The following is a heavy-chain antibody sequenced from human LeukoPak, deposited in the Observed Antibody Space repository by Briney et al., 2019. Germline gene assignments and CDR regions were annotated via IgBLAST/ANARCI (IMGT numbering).Heavy chain of an antibody. CDR2: FYRGDTT. CDR1: GFSVSSSY. Sequence: GGSLRLSCAASGFSVSSSYMYWVRQAPGKGLEWVSFFYRGDTTYYAESVRGRFTISRDNSKNTLYLLMNSLIPEDTAVYYCARDKFEFEGIDAFDIWGQGTMVTVSS. V-gene: IGHV3-53*01. CDR3: ARDKFEFEGIDAFDI. D-gene: IGHD3-16*01. J-gene: IGHJ3*02.